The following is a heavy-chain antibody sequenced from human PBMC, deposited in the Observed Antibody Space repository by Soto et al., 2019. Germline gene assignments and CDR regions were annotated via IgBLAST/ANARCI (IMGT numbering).Heavy chain of an antibody. J-gene: IGHJ5*02. V-gene: IGHV4-39*01. CDR1: GGSISSRGYY. CDR2: IYYSGST. CDR3: ATSNWFDP. Sequence: QLQLQESGPGLVKPSETLSLTCTVSGGSISSRGYYWGWIRQPPGKGLEWIGTIYYSGSTYYNPSLKSRVTISVDTSKNQFSLKLSSVTPADTAVYYCATSNWFDPGGQGTLVTVSS.